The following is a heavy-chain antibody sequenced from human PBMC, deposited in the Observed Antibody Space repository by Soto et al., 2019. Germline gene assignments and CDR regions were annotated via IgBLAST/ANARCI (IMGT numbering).Heavy chain of an antibody. CDR2: ISYDGSNK. CDR3: ARDPTVTSYYYYGMDV. D-gene: IGHD4-4*01. V-gene: IGHV3-30-3*01. Sequence: QVQLVESGGGVVQPGRSLRLSCAASGFTFSSYAMHWVRQAPGKGLEWVAVISYDGSNKYYADSVKGRFTISRDNSKNHLYLLMNSLRAEDTAVYYCARDPTVTSYYYYGMDVWGQGTTVTVSS. J-gene: IGHJ6*02. CDR1: GFTFSSYA.